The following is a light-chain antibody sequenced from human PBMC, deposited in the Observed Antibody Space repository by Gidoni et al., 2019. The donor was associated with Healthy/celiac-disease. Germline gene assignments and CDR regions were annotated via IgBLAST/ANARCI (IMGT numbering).Light chain of an antibody. V-gene: IGKV3-15*01. J-gene: IGKJ1*01. CDR1: QSASRN. Sequence: DIVMPQSPSTLSVYLGARATRSCRASQSASRNLAWYQQKPGQAPRLLIYSASTRATGIPARFSGSGSGTEFTLTISRLQSEDFAVYYCQQYNNWPRTFGQGTKVEIK. CDR2: SAS. CDR3: QQYNNWPRT.